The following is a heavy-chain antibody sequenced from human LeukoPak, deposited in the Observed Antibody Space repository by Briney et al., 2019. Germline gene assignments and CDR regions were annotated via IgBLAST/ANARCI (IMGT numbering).Heavy chain of an antibody. CDR3: ARGARVSYSSSWDNFDY. CDR2: INHSGST. J-gene: IGHJ4*02. D-gene: IGHD6-13*01. V-gene: IGHV4-34*01. CDR1: GGSFSGYY. Sequence: TSETLSLTCAVYGGSFSGYYWSWIRQPPGKGLEWIGEINHSGSTNYNPSLKSRVTISVDTSKNQFSLKLSSATAADTAVYYCARGARVSYSSSWDNFDYWGQGTLVTVSS.